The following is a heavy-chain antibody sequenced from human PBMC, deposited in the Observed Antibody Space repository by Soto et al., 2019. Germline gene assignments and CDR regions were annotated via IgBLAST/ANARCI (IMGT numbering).Heavy chain of an antibody. Sequence: VGSLRLSCAASGFKFSNYAMSWVRQAPGKGLEWVSLISATGGGTYYADSVKGRSTISRDNPHNTLYLQVHSLTAEDTAVYYCAKDRRAGGNSAFYFDFWGQGAQVTVSS. J-gene: IGHJ4*02. V-gene: IGHV3-23*01. CDR3: AKDRRAGGNSAFYFDF. CDR1: GFKFSNYA. CDR2: ISATGGGT. D-gene: IGHD3-16*01.